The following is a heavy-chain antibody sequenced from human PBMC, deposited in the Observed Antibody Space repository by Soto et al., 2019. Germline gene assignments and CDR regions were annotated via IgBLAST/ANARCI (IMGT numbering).Heavy chain of an antibody. CDR2: ISAYNGNT. J-gene: IGHJ4*02. V-gene: IGHV1-18*01. CDR3: ARGSSGWYGKYYFDY. CDR1: GYTFTSYG. D-gene: IGHD6-19*01. Sequence: ASVKVSCKASGYTFTSYGISWVRQAPGQGLEWMGWISAYNGNTKYSQKFQGRVTITRDTSASTAYMELSSLRSEDTAVYYCARGSSGWYGKYYFDYWGQGTLVTVSS.